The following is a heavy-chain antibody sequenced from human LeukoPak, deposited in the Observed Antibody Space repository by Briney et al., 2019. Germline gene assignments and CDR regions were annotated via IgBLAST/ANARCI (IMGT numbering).Heavy chain of an antibody. V-gene: IGHV3-21*01. J-gene: IGHJ4*02. Sequence: PGGSLRLSCTASGFTFNGYSMNWVRQAPGKGLGWVSSISTSSSYIYYAGSVKGRFTISRNNPKNSLYLQMNSLRAEDTAVYYCARNRGDPSYFDYWGQGTLVTVSS. D-gene: IGHD4-17*01. CDR3: ARNRGDPSYFDY. CDR1: GFTFNGYS. CDR2: ISTSSSYI.